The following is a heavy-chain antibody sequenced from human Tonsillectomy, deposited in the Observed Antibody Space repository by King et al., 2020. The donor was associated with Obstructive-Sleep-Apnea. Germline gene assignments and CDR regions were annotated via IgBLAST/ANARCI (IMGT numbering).Heavy chain of an antibody. CDR2: IYTSGST. Sequence: QLQESGPGLVKPSETLSLTCTVSGGSISSYYWSWIRQPAGKGLEWIGRIYTSGSTNYNPSLKSRVTMSVDTSKNQFSLKLSSVTAADTAVYYCAWGYCSGGSCVSYNWFDPWGQGTLVTVSS. CDR3: AWGYCSGGSCVSYNWFDP. CDR1: GGSISSYY. V-gene: IGHV4-4*07. D-gene: IGHD2-15*01. J-gene: IGHJ5*02.